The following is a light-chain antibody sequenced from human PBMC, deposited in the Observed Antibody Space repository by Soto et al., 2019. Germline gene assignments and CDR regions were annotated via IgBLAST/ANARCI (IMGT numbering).Light chain of an antibody. V-gene: IGKV1-9*01. CDR1: RGISSY. CDR2: SAS. J-gene: IGKJ5*01. CDR3: QQLNSYPQT. Sequence: IQLTQSPSSLSASVGDRVTMACQASRGISSYLAWYQQKPGKPPKLLVYSASTLQSGVPSRFSGSGSGPDFTLTISSLQPEDSATYFCQQLNSYPQTFGQGTRLEIK.